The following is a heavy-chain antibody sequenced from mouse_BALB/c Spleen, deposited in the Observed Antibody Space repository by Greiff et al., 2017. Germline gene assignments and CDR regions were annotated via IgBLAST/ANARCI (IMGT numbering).Heavy chain of an antibody. J-gene: IGHJ2*01. CDR2: ISSGGGST. CDR3: SRRRDYDY. D-gene: IGHD2-13*01. V-gene: IGHV5-12-1*01. CDR1: GFAFSSYG. Sequence: EVQVVESGGGLVKPGGSLKLSCAASGFAFSSYGMSWVRQTPEKRLEWVAYISSGGGSTYYPDTVKGRFTISRDNAKNTLYMQMSSLKSEDTAMYYSSRRRDYDYWGQGTTLTVSA.